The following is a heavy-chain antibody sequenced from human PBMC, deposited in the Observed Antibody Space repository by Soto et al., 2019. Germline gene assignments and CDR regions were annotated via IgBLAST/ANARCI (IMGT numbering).Heavy chain of an antibody. CDR2: INPNSGGT. Sequence: ASVKVSCKASGYTFTDYYMHWVRQAPGQGLEWMGWINPNSGGTNYAQKFQGWVTMTRDTSISTAYMELSRLRSDDTAVYYCATDFGRVVAPKYYFDYWGQGTLVTVSS. V-gene: IGHV1-2*04. J-gene: IGHJ4*02. CDR3: ATDFGRVVAPKYYFDY. CDR1: GYTFTDYY. D-gene: IGHD2-15*01.